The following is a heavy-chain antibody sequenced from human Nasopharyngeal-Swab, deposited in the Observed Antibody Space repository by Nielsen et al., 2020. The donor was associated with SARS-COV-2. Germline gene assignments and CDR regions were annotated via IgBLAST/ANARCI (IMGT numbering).Heavy chain of an antibody. CDR2: MYSGGST. Sequence: VRQAPGKGLEWVSVMYSGGSTYYADSVKGRFTISRDNSKNTLYLQMNSLRAEDTAVYYCARAYYDFWSGPGYYYYTDVWGKGTTVTVSS. V-gene: IGHV3-53*01. CDR3: ARAYYDFWSGPGYYYYTDV. J-gene: IGHJ6*03. D-gene: IGHD3-3*01.